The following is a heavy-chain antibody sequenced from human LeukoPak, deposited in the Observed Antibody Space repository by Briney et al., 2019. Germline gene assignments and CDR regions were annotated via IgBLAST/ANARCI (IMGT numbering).Heavy chain of an antibody. D-gene: IGHD5-18*01. CDR2: IKQDGSEK. CDR3: ARTVDTAMAGKDY. CDR1: GFTLSSYW. J-gene: IGHJ4*02. V-gene: IGHV3-7*01. Sequence: GGSLRLSCAASGFTLSSYWMSCVRQAPGKGLEWVANIKQDGSEKYYVDSVKGRFTISRDNAKNSLYLQMNSLRAEDTAVYYCARTVDTAMAGKDYWGQGTLVTVSS.